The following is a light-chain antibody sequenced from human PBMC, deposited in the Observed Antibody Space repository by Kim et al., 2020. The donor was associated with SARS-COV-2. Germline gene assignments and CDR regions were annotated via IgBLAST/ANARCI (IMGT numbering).Light chain of an antibody. V-gene: IGKV3-11*01. CDR1: QGVRNY. CDR2: EAS. Sequence: LSFSPGARATLPCRASQGVRNYLAWYQQKPGQAPRLLIYEASKRAAGIPARFSGSGSGTDFTLTISRLEPGDSAVYFCQQRGSFGQGTRLEIK. J-gene: IGKJ5*01. CDR3: QQRGS.